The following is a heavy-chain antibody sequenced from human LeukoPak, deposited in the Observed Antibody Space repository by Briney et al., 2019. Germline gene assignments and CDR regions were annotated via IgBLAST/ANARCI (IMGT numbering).Heavy chain of an antibody. CDR2: SNPNTGGT. CDR1: GYSFTGYH. V-gene: IGHV1-2*02. Sequence: ASVKVSCKASGYSFTGYHIHWVRQAPGQGLGWMGWSNPNTGGTNYAQKFQGRVTMTRDTSNSTAYMEVSGLRSDDTAVYYCARLTFLAAAGTPGRFFQHWGQGTLVTVSS. CDR3: ARLTFLAAAGTPGRFFQH. D-gene: IGHD6-13*01. J-gene: IGHJ1*01.